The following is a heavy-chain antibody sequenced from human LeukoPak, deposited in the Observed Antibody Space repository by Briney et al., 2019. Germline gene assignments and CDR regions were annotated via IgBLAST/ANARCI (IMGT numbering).Heavy chain of an antibody. CDR2: ISSSSSYI. CDR1: GFTFSSYS. Sequence: GGSLRLSCAASGFTFSSYSMNWVRQAPGRGLEWVSSISSSSSYIYYADSVKGRFTISRDNAKNSLYLQMNSLRVEDAAVYYCAKDPGGDGYNYFDYWGQGTLVTASS. D-gene: IGHD5-24*01. V-gene: IGHV3-21*01. CDR3: AKDPGGDGYNYFDY. J-gene: IGHJ4*02.